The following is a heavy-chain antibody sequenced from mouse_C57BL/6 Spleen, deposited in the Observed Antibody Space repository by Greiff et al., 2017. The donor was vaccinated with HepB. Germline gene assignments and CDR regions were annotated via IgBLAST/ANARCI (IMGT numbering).Heavy chain of an antibody. CDR2: IDPETGGT. J-gene: IGHJ2*01. CDR3: TRYYGSSPYYFDY. Sequence: QVQLQQSGAELVRPGASVTLSCTASGYTFTDSEMHWVKQTPVHGLGWIGAIDPETGGTAYNQKFKGKAILTADESSSTAYIALRSLTSEYSAVYYGTRYYGSSPYYFDYWGQGTTLTVSS. CDR1: GYTFTDSE. D-gene: IGHD1-1*01. V-gene: IGHV1-15*01.